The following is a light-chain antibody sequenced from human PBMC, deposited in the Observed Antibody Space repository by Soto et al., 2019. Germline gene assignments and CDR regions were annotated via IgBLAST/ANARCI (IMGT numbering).Light chain of an antibody. CDR3: HQYNGCSRT. V-gene: IGKV3-15*01. Sequence: EIVLTQTPTTQTEYPGESATHYCMASQSVSSYLAWYQQKPGQAPRLLIYGASTRATGIPSRFSGSGSGTDFTLTISSLQSEDFAVYYCHQYNGCSRTFGQGTKVDI. J-gene: IGKJ1*01. CDR2: GAS. CDR1: QSVSSY.